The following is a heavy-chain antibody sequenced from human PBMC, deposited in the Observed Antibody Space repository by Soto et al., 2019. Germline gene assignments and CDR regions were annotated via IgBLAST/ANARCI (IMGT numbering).Heavy chain of an antibody. CDR1: GFTFSSYG. J-gene: IGHJ4*02. D-gene: IGHD4-17*01. CDR3: AKDYGDYVGGYKRLDY. Sequence: GGSLRLSCAASGFTFSSYGMHWVRQAPGKGLEWVAVISYDGSNKYYADSVKGRFTISRDNSKNTLYLQMNSLRAEDTAVYYCAKDYGDYVGGYKRLDYWGQGTLVTVSS. CDR2: ISYDGSNK. V-gene: IGHV3-30*18.